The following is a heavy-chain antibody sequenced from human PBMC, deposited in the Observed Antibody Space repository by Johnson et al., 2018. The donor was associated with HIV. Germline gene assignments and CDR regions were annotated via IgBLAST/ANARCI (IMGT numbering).Heavy chain of an antibody. CDR2: ISWDGGST. CDR3: ARDPIAFRNYYGAGSAFDI. D-gene: IGHD3-10*01. V-gene: IGHV3-43D*03. CDR1: GFTFDDYA. Sequence: VQLVESGGVVVQPGGSLRLSCAASGFTFDDYAMHWVRQPPGKGLEWVSFISWDGGSTYYGDSVKGRFTISRDNSKNSLYLQMNSLRPEDTAVYHSARDPIAFRNYYGAGSAFDIWGQGTMVTVSS. J-gene: IGHJ3*02.